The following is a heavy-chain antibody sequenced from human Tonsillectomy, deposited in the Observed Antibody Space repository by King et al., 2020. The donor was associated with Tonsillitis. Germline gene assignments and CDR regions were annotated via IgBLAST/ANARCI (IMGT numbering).Heavy chain of an antibody. CDR1: GFTFSNYA. D-gene: IGHD1-26*01. CDR2: TIGSGGST. Sequence: QLVQSGGGLVQRGGSLRLSCAASGFTFSNYAMNWVRQAPGKGLEWVSVTIGSGGSTYYADSVKGRFTISRDNSKNTLYLQMNSLRVEDTAVYCCAKTWELSHFDYWGQGTLVTVSS. CDR3: AKTWELSHFDY. J-gene: IGHJ4*02. V-gene: IGHV3-23*04.